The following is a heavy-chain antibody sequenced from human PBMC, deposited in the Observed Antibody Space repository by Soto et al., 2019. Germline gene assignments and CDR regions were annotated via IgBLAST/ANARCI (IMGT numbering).Heavy chain of an antibody. Sequence: EVQLVESGGGLVQPGGSLRLSCAASGFTFSSYWMTWVRQAPGRGLEWVANIKYDGSERYYVDSVKGRFTISRDNAKNSLYLQMSSLRADDTAVYYCARDQLGEGDYWGQGTLVTVSS. CDR1: GFTFSSYW. V-gene: IGHV3-7*04. CDR3: ARDQLGEGDY. D-gene: IGHD3-10*01. J-gene: IGHJ4*02. CDR2: IKYDGSER.